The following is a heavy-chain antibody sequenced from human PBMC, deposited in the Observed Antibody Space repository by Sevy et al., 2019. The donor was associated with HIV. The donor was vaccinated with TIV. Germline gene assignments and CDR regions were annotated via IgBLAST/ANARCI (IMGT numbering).Heavy chain of an antibody. CDR3: ASPLLYWLY. J-gene: IGHJ4*02. V-gene: IGHV4-39*02. D-gene: IGHD2-8*02. CDR1: GGSISSSGYY. CDR2: ISYAGNN. Sequence: SETLSLTCTVSGGSISSSGYYWGWIRRPPGEGLELIGSISYAGNNYYNPSLKSRATISVDTSNNHFSLILTSMTAADTAVYYCASPLLYWLYWGQGILVTVSS.